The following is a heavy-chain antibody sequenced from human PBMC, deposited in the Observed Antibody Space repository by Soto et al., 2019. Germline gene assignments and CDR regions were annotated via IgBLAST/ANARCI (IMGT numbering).Heavy chain of an antibody. CDR2: ISSSSSYV. Sequence: PGGSLRLSCAASGFTFSSYSMNWVRQAPGKGLEWVSSISSSSSYVYYADSVKGRFTISRDNAKNSLYLQMNSLRAEDTAVYYCASYETYYYDSSGPFDYWGQGTLVTVSS. D-gene: IGHD3-22*01. CDR1: GFTFSSYS. CDR3: ASYETYYYDSSGPFDY. J-gene: IGHJ4*02. V-gene: IGHV3-21*01.